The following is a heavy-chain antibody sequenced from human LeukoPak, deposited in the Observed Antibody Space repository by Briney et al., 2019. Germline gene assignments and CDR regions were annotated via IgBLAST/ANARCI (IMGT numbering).Heavy chain of an antibody. CDR3: ARVHCTGGVCPFDC. CDR2: IYPDDSDT. V-gene: IGHV5-51*01. CDR1: GFTFTSYW. D-gene: IGHD2-8*02. J-gene: IGHJ4*02. Sequence: GESLKISCKVSGFTFTSYWLGWVRQMPGKGLEWMGIIYPDDSDTRYNPSFQGQVTISADRSITTAYLQWNSLKASDTAMYFCARVHCTGGVCPFDCWGQGTLVTVSS.